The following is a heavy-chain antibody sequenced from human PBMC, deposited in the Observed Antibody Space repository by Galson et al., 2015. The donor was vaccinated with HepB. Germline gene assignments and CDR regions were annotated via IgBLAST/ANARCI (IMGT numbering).Heavy chain of an antibody. Sequence: SETLSLTCTVSGGSISSSSYYWGWIRQPPGKGLEWIGSIYYSGSTYYNPSLKSRVTISVDTSKNQFSLKLSSVTAADTAVYYCARIAVAAHPLGQTNWGQGTLVTVSS. V-gene: IGHV4-39*01. CDR2: IYYSGST. J-gene: IGHJ4*02. CDR1: GGSISSSSYY. CDR3: ARIAVAAHPLGQTN. D-gene: IGHD6-19*01.